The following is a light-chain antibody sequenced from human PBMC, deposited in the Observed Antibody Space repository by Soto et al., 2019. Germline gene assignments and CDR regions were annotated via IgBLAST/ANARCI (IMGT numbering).Light chain of an antibody. J-gene: IGKJ4*01. CDR1: QSVSSNY. CDR2: GAS. V-gene: IGKV3-20*01. Sequence: IVLTQSPGTLSLSPGERATLSCSASQSVSSNYLAWYQQKPGQAPRLLIYGASIRATGIPDRFSGSGSGTDFTLTITRLEPEDFAVYYCQQYGSTHTFGGGTKVDIK. CDR3: QQYGSTHT.